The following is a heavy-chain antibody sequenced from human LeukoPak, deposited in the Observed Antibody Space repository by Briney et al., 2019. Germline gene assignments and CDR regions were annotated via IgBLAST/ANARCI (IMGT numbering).Heavy chain of an antibody. CDR2: IYISSGSI. J-gene: IGHJ4*02. D-gene: IGHD2-15*01. CDR3: AGQTPDSPFDH. Sequence: SETLSLTCSVSGGSVSDYYWSWIRQPAGKGLEWIGRIYISSGSIIYNPSLKSRVTLSVDTSKNQLSLNLSSVTAADTAVYYCAGQTPDSPFDHWGQGTLVTVSS. CDR1: GGSVSDYY. V-gene: IGHV4-4*07.